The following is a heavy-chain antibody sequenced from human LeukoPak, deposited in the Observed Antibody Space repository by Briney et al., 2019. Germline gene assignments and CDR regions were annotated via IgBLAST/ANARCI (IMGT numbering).Heavy chain of an antibody. Sequence: GGSLRLSCAAPGFTFSSYEMNWVRQAPGKGLEWVSAISGSGGSTYYADSVKGRFTISRDNSKNTLYLQMNSLRAEDTAVYYCAKVWHSSGWTIFDYWGQGTLVTVSS. J-gene: IGHJ4*02. D-gene: IGHD6-19*01. CDR2: ISGSGGST. V-gene: IGHV3-23*01. CDR1: GFTFSSYE. CDR3: AKVWHSSGWTIFDY.